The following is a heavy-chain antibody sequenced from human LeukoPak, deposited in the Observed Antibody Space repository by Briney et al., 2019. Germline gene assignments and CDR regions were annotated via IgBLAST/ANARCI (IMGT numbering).Heavy chain of an antibody. J-gene: IGHJ6*04. Sequence: TSQTLSLNCAVSGDSVSSNSAAWNWIGQSPSRGLEWLVRTYYRSKWYTDYAVYVKSRITINPDTSNNQFSLQLNSVTPEDTAVYYCARGSDEWELLPAGMDVWGKGTTVTVSS. V-gene: IGHV6-1*01. CDR1: GDSVSSNSAA. CDR3: ARGSDEWELLPAGMDV. D-gene: IGHD1-26*01. CDR2: TYYRSKWYT.